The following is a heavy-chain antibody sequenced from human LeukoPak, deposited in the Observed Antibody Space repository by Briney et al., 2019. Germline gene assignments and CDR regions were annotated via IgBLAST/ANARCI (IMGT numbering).Heavy chain of an antibody. CDR3: ARGRVASNYAWRAFDI. Sequence: GASVKVSCKASGYTFTGYYMHWVRQAPGQGLEWMGWINPNSGGTNYAQKFQSRVTMTRDTSISTAYMELSRLRSDDTAVYYCARGRVASNYAWRAFDIWGQGTMVTVSS. CDR1: GYTFTGYY. CDR2: INPNSGGT. D-gene: IGHD4-11*01. J-gene: IGHJ3*02. V-gene: IGHV1-2*02.